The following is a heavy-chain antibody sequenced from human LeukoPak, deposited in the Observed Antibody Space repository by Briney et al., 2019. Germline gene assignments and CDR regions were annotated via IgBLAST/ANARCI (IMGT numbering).Heavy chain of an antibody. J-gene: IGHJ5*02. D-gene: IGHD3-3*01. V-gene: IGHV1-2*02. Sequence: ASVKVSCKASGYTFTSYYMHWVRQAPGQGLEWMGWINPNSGGTNYAQKFQGRVTMTRDTSISTAYMELSRLRSDDTAVYYCARDQGLRFLEWLFLNWFDPWGQGTLVTVSS. CDR1: GYTFTSYY. CDR3: ARDQGLRFLEWLFLNWFDP. CDR2: INPNSGGT.